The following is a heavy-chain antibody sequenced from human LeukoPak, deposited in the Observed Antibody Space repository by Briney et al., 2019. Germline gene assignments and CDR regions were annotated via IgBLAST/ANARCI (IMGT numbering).Heavy chain of an antibody. CDR3: AKYVIQQLRSSGYDYFDY. J-gene: IGHJ4*02. CDR2: IWYDGSDK. Sequence: PGRSLRLSCAASGFTFSSYGMHWVRQAPGKGLEWVAVIWYDGSDKYYADSVKGRFTISRDNFKNTLYLQLNSLRAEDTAVYYCAKYVIQQLRSSGYDYFDYWGQGTLVTVSS. V-gene: IGHV3-33*06. D-gene: IGHD5-12*01. CDR1: GFTFSSYG.